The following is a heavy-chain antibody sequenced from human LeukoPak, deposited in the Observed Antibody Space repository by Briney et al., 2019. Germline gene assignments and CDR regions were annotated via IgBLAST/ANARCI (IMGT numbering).Heavy chain of an antibody. V-gene: IGHV4-4*07. Sequence: SETLSLTCTVSGVSISSYYWSWIRQPAGKGLEWIGRIYTSGSTNYNPSLKSRVTMSVDTSKNQFSLKLSSVTAADTAVYYCARGSMVRGVTNYYYMDVWGKGTTVTISS. J-gene: IGHJ6*03. CDR1: GVSISSYY. D-gene: IGHD3-10*01. CDR2: IYTSGST. CDR3: ARGSMVRGVTNYYYMDV.